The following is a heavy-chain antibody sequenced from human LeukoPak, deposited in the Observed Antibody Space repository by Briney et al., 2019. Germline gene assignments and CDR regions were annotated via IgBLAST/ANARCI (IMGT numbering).Heavy chain of an antibody. J-gene: IGHJ4*02. V-gene: IGHV3-74*01. CDR3: AKGVITFGGVIPYPDY. Sequence: QSGGSLRLSCAASGLTFSSHWMHWVRQAPGKGLVWVSRITNDGSSTTYADSVKGRFTISRDNSKNTLYLQMNSLRAEDTAVYYCAKGVITFGGVIPYPDYWGQGTLVTVSS. D-gene: IGHD3-16*02. CDR1: GLTFSSHW. CDR2: ITNDGSST.